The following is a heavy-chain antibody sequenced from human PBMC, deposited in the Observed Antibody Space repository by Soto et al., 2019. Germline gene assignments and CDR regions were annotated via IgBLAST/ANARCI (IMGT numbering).Heavy chain of an antibody. CDR2: IYPGDSDT. V-gene: IGHV5-51*01. J-gene: IGHJ6*02. CDR1: GFSFTNYW. CDR3: ARRSKDYYNGMDV. Sequence: GESLKISCKGSGFSFTNYWIGWVRQMPGKGLEWMGIIYPGDSDTRYSPSFQGQVTISADKSISTAYLQWSSLKASDTAMYYCARRSKDYYNGMDVWGQGTTVTVSS.